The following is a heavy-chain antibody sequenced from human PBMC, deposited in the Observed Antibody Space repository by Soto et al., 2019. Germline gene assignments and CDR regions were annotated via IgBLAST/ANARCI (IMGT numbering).Heavy chain of an antibody. CDR2: IWNDGSKK. D-gene: IGHD5-18*01. Sequence: GGSLRLSCAASGFIFSSHGMHWVRQAPGKGLEWVAVIWNDGSKKYYADSVKGRFTISRDNAKNSLYLQMNSLRDEDTAVYYCARDAGYSYGPFDYWGQGTLVTVSS. CDR3: ARDAGYSYGPFDY. CDR1: GFIFSSHG. V-gene: IGHV3-33*01. J-gene: IGHJ4*02.